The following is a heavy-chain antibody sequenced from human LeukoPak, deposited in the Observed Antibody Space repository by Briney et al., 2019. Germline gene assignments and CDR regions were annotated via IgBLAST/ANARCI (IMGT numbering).Heavy chain of an antibody. D-gene: IGHD6-13*01. Sequence: GGSLRLFCAASGFTFSSYWMHWVCQAPGKGLVWVSRFNTDGSSTSYADSVKGQFTISRDNAKNPLYLQMNSLIAEDTAVYYCARVSSSSWWALDYWGQVTLVTVSS. V-gene: IGHV3-74*01. J-gene: IGHJ4*02. CDR3: ARVSSSSWWALDY. CDR1: GFTFSSYW. CDR2: FNTDGSST.